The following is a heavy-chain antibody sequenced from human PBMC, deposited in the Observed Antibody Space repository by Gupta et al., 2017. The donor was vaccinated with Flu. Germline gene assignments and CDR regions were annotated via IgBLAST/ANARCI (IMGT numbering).Heavy chain of an antibody. CDR3: ANSFG. CDR2: VSRGGGVT. CDR1: GFTFTNYA. Sequence: ELQFLESGGGFEQPGGSLRLSCAASGFTFTNYAMNWVRQAPGKGLEWVSAVSRGGGVTYYADSVKGRFTISRDNSQKTLSLQMNSLRADDTAIYYCANSFGWGQGTLVTVSA. D-gene: IGHD3-10*01. V-gene: IGHV3-23*01. J-gene: IGHJ4*02.